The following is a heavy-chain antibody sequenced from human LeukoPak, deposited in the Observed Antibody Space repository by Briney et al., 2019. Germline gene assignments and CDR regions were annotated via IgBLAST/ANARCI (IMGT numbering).Heavy chain of an antibody. CDR3: ARLILRGSSWQHNWFDP. Sequence: GGSLRLSCAASGFGFSNFWMSWVRQAPGKGPEWVANIKEDGSLKNYVDSVKGRFTISRDNAKNSLYLQMSSLRAEDTAVYYCARLILRGSSWQHNWFDPWGQGTLVTVSS. V-gene: IGHV3-7*01. CDR1: GFGFSNFW. CDR2: IKEDGSLK. J-gene: IGHJ5*02. D-gene: IGHD6-13*01.